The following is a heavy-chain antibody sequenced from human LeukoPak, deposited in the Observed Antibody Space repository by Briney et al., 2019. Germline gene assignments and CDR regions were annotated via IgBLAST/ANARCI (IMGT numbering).Heavy chain of an antibody. CDR2: IYTSGST. V-gene: IGHV4-61*02. Sequence: PSETLSLTCTVSGGSISSGSYYWSWIRQPAGKGLEWIGRIYTSGSTYYNPSLKSRVTISVDTSKNQFSLKLSSVTAADTAVYYCAREVGAVAVFDYWGQGTLVTVSS. D-gene: IGHD6-19*01. J-gene: IGHJ4*02. CDR1: GGSISSGSYY. CDR3: AREVGAVAVFDY.